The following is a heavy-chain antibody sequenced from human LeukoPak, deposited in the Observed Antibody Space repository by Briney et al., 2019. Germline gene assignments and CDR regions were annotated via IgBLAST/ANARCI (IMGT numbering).Heavy chain of an antibody. J-gene: IGHJ4*02. V-gene: IGHV1-2*02. Sequence: ASVKVSCKASGYTFTGYYMHWVRQAPGQGLEWMGWINPNSGGTNYAQKFQGRVTMTRDTSISTAYMELSRLRSDDTAVYHCARDYERGYYDSSGYSLGYWGQGTLVTVSS. CDR2: INPNSGGT. CDR1: GYTFTGYY. D-gene: IGHD3-22*01. CDR3: ARDYERGYYDSSGYSLGY.